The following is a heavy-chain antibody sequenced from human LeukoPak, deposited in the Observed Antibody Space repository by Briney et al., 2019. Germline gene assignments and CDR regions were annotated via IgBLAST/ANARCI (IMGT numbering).Heavy chain of an antibody. CDR1: GGTFSSYA. Sequence: ASVKVSXKASGGTFSSYAISWVRQAPGQGLEWMGRIIPIFGTANYAQKFQGRVTITTDESTSTAYMELSSLRSEDTAVYYCARVGSSGWYERGYYYYMDVWGKGTTVTVSS. CDR3: ARVGSSGWYERGYYYYMDV. V-gene: IGHV1-69*05. J-gene: IGHJ6*03. CDR2: IIPIFGTA. D-gene: IGHD6-19*01.